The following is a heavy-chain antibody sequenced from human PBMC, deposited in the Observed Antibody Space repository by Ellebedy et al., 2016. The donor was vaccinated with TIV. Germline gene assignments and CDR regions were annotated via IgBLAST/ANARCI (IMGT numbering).Heavy chain of an antibody. Sequence: GESLKISCAVSGFTFSDHYMDWVRLAPGKGPEWVGRSRNKAKSYTTAYAASVKGRFTISRDDSKNSLYLQMNSLKTEDTASYYCARDTTSDYWGQGALVTVSS. J-gene: IGHJ4*02. CDR2: SRNKAKSYTT. D-gene: IGHD1-1*01. CDR3: ARDTTSDY. CDR1: GFTFSDHY. V-gene: IGHV3-72*01.